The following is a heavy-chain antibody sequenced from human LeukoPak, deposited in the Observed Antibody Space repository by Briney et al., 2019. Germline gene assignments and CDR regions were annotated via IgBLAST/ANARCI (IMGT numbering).Heavy chain of an antibody. CDR3: ARGFRAFDF. CDR2: ISSTSTSI. Sequence: GVSLRLSCAASGFTFSSHTMNWVRQAPGKGLEWVSSISSTSTSIYHADSVKGRFTISRDNTKNSLYLQMDSLRAEDTAVYYCARGFRAFDFWAQGTMVTVSS. V-gene: IGHV3-21*01. CDR1: GFTFSSHT. J-gene: IGHJ3*01.